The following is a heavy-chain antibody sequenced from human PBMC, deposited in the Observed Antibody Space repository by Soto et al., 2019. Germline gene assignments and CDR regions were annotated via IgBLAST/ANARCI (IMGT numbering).Heavy chain of an antibody. D-gene: IGHD6-19*01. Sequence: QVQLVQSGAEEKKPGASVKVSCKASGYTFTSYAMHWVRQAPGQRLEWMGWINAGNGNTKYSQKFQGRVTITRGTSASTAYMELSSLRSEDTAVYYCARVVAVPADFDYWGQGTLVTVSS. J-gene: IGHJ4*02. CDR3: ARVVAVPADFDY. CDR1: GYTFTSYA. CDR2: INAGNGNT. V-gene: IGHV1-3*05.